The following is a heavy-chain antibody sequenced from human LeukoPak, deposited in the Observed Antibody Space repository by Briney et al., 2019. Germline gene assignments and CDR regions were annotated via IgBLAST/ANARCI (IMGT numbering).Heavy chain of an antibody. J-gene: IGHJ4*02. CDR1: GFTFSNAW. V-gene: IGHV3-15*01. CDR3: TAGTGRSDFDY. Sequence: PGESLRLSCAASGFTFSNAWMSWVRQAPGRGLEWVGRIKRKGDDGTIDYAAPVKGRLSISRDDSKNTLYPQMNSLKSEDTAVYYCTAGTGRSDFDYWGQGTLVTVS. D-gene: IGHD3/OR15-3a*01. CDR2: IKRKGDDGTI.